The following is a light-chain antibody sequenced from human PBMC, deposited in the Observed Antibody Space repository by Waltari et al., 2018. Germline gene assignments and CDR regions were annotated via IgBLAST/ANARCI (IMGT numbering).Light chain of an antibody. J-gene: IGLJ3*02. Sequence: GTPGQRVTISCSGSSSNIGGHSVNWYQHFPGTAPKLLIFTNNQRPSGVPDRFSGSKSDTSASLAIRGLQSDDEADYYCAAWDDSLNGVMFGGGTKLTVL. CDR2: TNN. CDR3: AAWDDSLNGVM. V-gene: IGLV1-44*01. CDR1: SSNIGGHS.